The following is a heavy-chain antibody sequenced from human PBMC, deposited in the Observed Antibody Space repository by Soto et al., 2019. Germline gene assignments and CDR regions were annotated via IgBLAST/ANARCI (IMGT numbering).Heavy chain of an antibody. V-gene: IGHV3-11*01. CDR2: ISSSGSTI. D-gene: IGHD2-2*01. J-gene: IGHJ4*02. CDR1: GFTFSDYY. Sequence: GGSLRLSCAASGFTFSDYYMSWIRQAPGKGLEWVSYISSSGSTIYYADSVKGRFTISRDNAKNSLYLQMNSLRAEDTAVYYCARDERYCSSTSCFYFDYWGQGTLVTVSS. CDR3: ARDERYCSSTSCFYFDY.